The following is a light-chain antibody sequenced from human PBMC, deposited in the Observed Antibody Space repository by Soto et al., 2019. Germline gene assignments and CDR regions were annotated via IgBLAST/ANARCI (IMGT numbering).Light chain of an antibody. CDR3: QRSYSTPWT. V-gene: IGKV1-39*01. J-gene: IGKJ1*01. CDR1: QSISSY. Sequence: DIQMTQSPSSLSASVGDRVTITCRASQSISSYLHWYQQKPGKAPKLLIYAASNLQIGVPSRFSASGSGTDFTLTLNSLQPEDFATYYCQRSYSTPWTFGEGTKVEIK. CDR2: AAS.